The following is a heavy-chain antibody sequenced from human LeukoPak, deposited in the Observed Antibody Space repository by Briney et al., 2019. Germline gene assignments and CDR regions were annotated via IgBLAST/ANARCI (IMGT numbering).Heavy chain of an antibody. Sequence: GRSLRLSCAASGFIFSRYGMHWVRQAPGKGLEWVAVIWYDGTDKYYADSVRGRFTISRDNSKNTLYLQMNSLRAEDTAVYYYARANYGSGSNYYYGMDVWGKGTTVTVSS. D-gene: IGHD3-10*01. V-gene: IGHV3-33*01. CDR3: ARANYGSGSNYYYGMDV. CDR1: GFIFSRYG. CDR2: IWYDGTDK. J-gene: IGHJ6*04.